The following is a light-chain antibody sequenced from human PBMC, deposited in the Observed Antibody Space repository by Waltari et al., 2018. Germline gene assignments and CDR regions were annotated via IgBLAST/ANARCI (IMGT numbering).Light chain of an antibody. V-gene: IGKV2-30*01. CDR1: QGLVYSDGNPF. CDR3: MQGTHWPWT. CDR2: RVS. Sequence: DVVMTQSPLSLPVTLGQPASISCRSSQGLVYSDGNPFLNWFHQRPGQSPRRLIYRVSNRDSRVPDRFSASGSGTDFTLKISRVEAEDVGVYYCMQGTHWPWTFGQGTKVEIK. J-gene: IGKJ1*01.